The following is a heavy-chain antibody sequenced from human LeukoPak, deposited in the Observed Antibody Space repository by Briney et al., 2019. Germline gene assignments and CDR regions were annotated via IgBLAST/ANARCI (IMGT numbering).Heavy chain of an antibody. CDR3: ARAWFSSTGYKQTYYFDY. CDR1: GGSISSGGYY. J-gene: IGHJ4*02. D-gene: IGHD3-22*01. CDR2: ISYSGST. V-gene: IGHV4-31*03. Sequence: SETLSLTCTVSGGSISSGGYYWSWIRQHPGKGLEWIGYISYSGSTYYNPSLQSRVTISVDTSKNQFSLRLSSVTAADTAVYYCARAWFSSTGYKQTYYFDYWGQGTLVTVSS.